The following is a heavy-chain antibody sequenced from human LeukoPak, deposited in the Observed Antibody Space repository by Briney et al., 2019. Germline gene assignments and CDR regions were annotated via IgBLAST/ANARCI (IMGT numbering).Heavy chain of an antibody. Sequence: GGSLRLSCAASGFTFSSYGMHWVRQVPGKGLEWVAVIWYDGSNKYYADSVKGRFTISRDNSKNTLYLQMNSLRAEDTAVYYCARGRGSDGYYFDYWGQGTLVTVSS. V-gene: IGHV3-33*01. CDR3: ARGRGSDGYYFDY. J-gene: IGHJ4*02. D-gene: IGHD5-24*01. CDR1: GFTFSSYG. CDR2: IWYDGSNK.